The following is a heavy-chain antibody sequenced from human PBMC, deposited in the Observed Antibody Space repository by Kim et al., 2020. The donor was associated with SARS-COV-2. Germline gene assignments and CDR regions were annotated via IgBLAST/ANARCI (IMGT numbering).Heavy chain of an antibody. D-gene: IGHD6-6*01. Sequence: YTPALKSRVTISVDTSKNQFSLKLSSVTAADTAVYYCARDRSSEYYGMDVWGQGTTVTVSS. V-gene: IGHV4-59*01. J-gene: IGHJ6*02. CDR3: ARDRSSEYYGMDV.